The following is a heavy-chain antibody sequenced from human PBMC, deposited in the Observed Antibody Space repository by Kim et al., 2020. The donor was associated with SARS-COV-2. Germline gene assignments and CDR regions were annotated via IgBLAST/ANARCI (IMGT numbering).Heavy chain of an antibody. CDR2: T. CDR3: ARGEEVSRKLDY. Sequence: TYYTDSVKGRFTISRDNSKNTLSLQMNSLGAEDTAVYFWARGEEVSRKLDYWGQGTLVTVSS. V-gene: IGHV3-53*01. J-gene: IGHJ4*02.